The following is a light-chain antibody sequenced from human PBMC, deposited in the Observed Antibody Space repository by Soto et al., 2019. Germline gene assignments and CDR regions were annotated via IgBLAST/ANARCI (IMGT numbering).Light chain of an antibody. CDR3: QLLKT. CDR1: QSVTNS. J-gene: IGKJ1*01. V-gene: IGKV3-11*01. CDR2: DTS. Sequence: EVVVTQSPATLSLSAGERASLSCRASQSVTNSVTWYQQKPGQAPRLVIYDTSNRATGIPTRFSGSGSGTDFTLTISSLEPDDFAVYYCQLLKTFGQGTRVEIK.